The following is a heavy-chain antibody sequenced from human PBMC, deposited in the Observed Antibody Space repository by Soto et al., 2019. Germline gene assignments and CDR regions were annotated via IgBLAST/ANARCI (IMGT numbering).Heavy chain of an antibody. CDR1: GGSISSGGYY. CDR2: IYYSGTT. J-gene: IGHJ4*02. Sequence: SETLSLTCTVSGGSISSGGYYWSWILQHPGKGLEWIGYIYYSGTTYYNPPLKSRVTISVDTSKNQFSLKLSSVTAADTAVYYCARDRIERGAAAGPFDYWGQGTLVTVSS. D-gene: IGHD6-13*01. CDR3: ARDRIERGAAAGPFDY. V-gene: IGHV4-31*03.